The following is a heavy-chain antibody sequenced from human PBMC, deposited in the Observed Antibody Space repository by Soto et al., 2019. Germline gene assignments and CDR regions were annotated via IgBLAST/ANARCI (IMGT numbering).Heavy chain of an antibody. CDR3: AQEDWFDP. CDR1: GFTFSSYG. J-gene: IGHJ5*02. CDR2: ISYDGSNK. V-gene: IGHV3-30*18. Sequence: PGGSLRLSCAASGFTFSSYGMHWVRQAPGKGLEWVAVISYDGSNKYYADSVKGRFTISRDNSKNTLYLQMNSLRAEDTAVYYCAQEDWFDPWGQGTLVTVSS.